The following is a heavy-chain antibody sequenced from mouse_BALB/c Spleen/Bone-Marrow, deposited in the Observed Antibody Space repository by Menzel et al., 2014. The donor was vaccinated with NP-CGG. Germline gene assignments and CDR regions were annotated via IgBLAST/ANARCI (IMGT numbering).Heavy chain of an antibody. D-gene: IGHD1-2*01. CDR1: GYSITSDYY. J-gene: IGHJ4*01. V-gene: IGHV3-6*02. Sequence: EVQLQESGPGLVKPSQSLSLTCSVTGYSITSDYYWNWIRQFPGNKLEWMGYISYDGRSIYTPALKNRIFITRDTSKNQFFLKVNSVTTEDTATYYCVRESTSTAAMDYWGQGTSVTVSS. CDR2: ISYDGRS. CDR3: VRESTSTAAMDY.